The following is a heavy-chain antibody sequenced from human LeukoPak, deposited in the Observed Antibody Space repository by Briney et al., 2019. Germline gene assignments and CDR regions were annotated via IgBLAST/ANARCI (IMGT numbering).Heavy chain of an antibody. D-gene: IGHD6-6*01. CDR3: AREMDGRFSPQEYSSSSGDY. J-gene: IGHJ4*02. CDR2: ISYDGSNK. CDR1: GFTFSSYA. V-gene: IGHV3-30-3*01. Sequence: PGRSLRLSCAASGFTFSSYAMHWVRQAPGKGLEWVAVISYDGSNKYYADSVKGRFTISRDNSKNTLYLQMNSLRAEDTAVYYCAREMDGRFSPQEYSSSSGDYWGQGTLVTVSS.